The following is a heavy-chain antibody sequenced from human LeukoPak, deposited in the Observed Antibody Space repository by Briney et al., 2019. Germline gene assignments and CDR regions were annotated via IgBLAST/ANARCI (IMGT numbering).Heavy chain of an antibody. CDR1: GFTSSSYA. V-gene: IGHV3-23*01. J-gene: IGHJ4*02. Sequence: GGSLRLSCAASGFTSSSYAMSWVRQAPGKGLEWVSAISGSGGSTYYADSVKGRFTISRDNSKNTLYLQMNSLRAEDTAVYYCAKSGGSWTNYFDYWGQGTLVTVSS. D-gene: IGHD3-16*01. CDR2: ISGSGGST. CDR3: AKSGGSWTNYFDY.